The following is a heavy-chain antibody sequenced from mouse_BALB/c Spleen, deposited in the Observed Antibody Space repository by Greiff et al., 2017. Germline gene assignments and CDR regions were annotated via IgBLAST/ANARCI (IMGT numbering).Heavy chain of an antibody. V-gene: IGHV3-6*02. D-gene: IGHD2-14*01. CDR2: ISYDGSN. CDR1: GYSITSGYY. J-gene: IGHJ4*01. Sequence: EVKLQESGPGLVKPSQSLSLTCSVTGYSITSGYYWNWIRQFLGNKLEWMGYISYDGSNNYNPSLKNRISITRDTSKNQFFLKLNSVTTEDTATYYCARVTYYRYPYAMDYWGQGTSVTVSS. CDR3: ARVTYYRYPYAMDY.